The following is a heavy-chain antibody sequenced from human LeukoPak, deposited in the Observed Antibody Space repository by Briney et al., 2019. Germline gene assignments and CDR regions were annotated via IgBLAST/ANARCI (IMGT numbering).Heavy chain of an antibody. CDR3: ARESYDSRASGAFDI. Sequence: GGSLRLSCAASGFTFSDYYMSWIRQAPGKGLEWVSYISSSGSTIYCADSVKGRFTISRDNAKNSLYLQMNSLRAEDTAVYYCARESYDSRASGAFDIWGQGTMVTVSS. CDR2: ISSSGSTI. V-gene: IGHV3-11*01. J-gene: IGHJ3*02. CDR1: GFTFSDYY. D-gene: IGHD3-22*01.